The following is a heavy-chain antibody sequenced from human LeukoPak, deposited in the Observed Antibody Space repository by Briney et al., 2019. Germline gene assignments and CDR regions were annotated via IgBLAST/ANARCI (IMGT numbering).Heavy chain of an antibody. V-gene: IGHV4-39*07. CDR1: GGSISTNTYY. Sequence: SETLSLTCIVSGGSISTNTYYWGWIRLPPGKGLEWIGEIHHRGTTYYNPSLRSRVTISVDTSKNQFSLKLSSVTAADTAVYYCARGRNSGVSYYYGSGSLYWGQGTLVTVSS. CDR2: IHHRGTT. D-gene: IGHD3-10*01. CDR3: ARGRNSGVSYYYGSGSLY. J-gene: IGHJ4*02.